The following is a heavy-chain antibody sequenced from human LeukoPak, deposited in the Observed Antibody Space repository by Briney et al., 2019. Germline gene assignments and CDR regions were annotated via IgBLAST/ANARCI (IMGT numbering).Heavy chain of an antibody. CDR2: IKKKTEGGTT. CDR3: TTAVGGTEDFDY. Sequence: GGSLRLSCAASGFTFRNGWMSWVRQAPGKGLEWVGRIKKKTEGGTTDYAAPVKGRFTISRDDPKNTLYLQMNSLKTEDTAVYYCTTAVGGTEDFDYWGQGTLVTVSS. J-gene: IGHJ4*02. CDR1: GFTFRNGW. D-gene: IGHD1-26*01. V-gene: IGHV3-15*01.